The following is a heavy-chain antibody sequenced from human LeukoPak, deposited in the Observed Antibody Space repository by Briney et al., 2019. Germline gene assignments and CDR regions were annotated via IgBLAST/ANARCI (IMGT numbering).Heavy chain of an antibody. CDR1: GYTFTSYD. CDR2: MNPNSGNT. D-gene: IGHD1-1*01. V-gene: IGHV1-8*03. Sequence: ASVKVSCKASGYTFTSYDINWVRQATGQGLEWMGWMNPNSGNTGYAQKFQGRVTITRNTSISTAYMELSSLRSEDTAVYYCARGGIKGVLDVGYFDYWGQGTLVTVSS. CDR3: ARGGIKGVLDVGYFDY. J-gene: IGHJ4*02.